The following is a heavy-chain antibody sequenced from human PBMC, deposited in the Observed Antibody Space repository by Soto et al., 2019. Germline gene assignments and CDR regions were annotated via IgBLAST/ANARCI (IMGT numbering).Heavy chain of an antibody. CDR1: GYTFTSYG. CDR3: ARLAAAGSSSFYYYYYYGMDV. D-gene: IGHD6-6*01. Sequence: GASVKISCKPSGYTFTSYGITWVRQAPGQGLEWMGWISAYNGNTNYAQKLQGRVTMTTDTSTSTAYMELRSLRSDDTAVYYCARLAAAGSSSFYYYYYYGMDVWGQGTTVTFSS. J-gene: IGHJ6*02. V-gene: IGHV1-18*01. CDR2: ISAYNGNT.